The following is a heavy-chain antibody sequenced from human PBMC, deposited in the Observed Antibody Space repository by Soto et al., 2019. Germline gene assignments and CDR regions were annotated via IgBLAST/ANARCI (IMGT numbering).Heavy chain of an antibody. J-gene: IGHJ4*02. CDR1: GYTFTSYD. CDR3: ARDYSNYFPLDY. Sequence: GASVKVSCKASGYTFTSYDINWVRQATGQGLEWMGWMNPNSGNTGYAQKFQGRVTMTRNTSISTAYMELSSLRSEDTAVYYCARDYSNYFPLDYWGQGTLVTVSS. CDR2: MNPNSGNT. D-gene: IGHD4-4*01. V-gene: IGHV1-8*01.